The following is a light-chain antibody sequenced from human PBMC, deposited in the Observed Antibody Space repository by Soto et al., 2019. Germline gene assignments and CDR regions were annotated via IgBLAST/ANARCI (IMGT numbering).Light chain of an antibody. CDR2: EVS. CDR1: SSDVGGYNY. CDR3: SSYGGSNAVV. V-gene: IGLV2-8*01. Sequence: QSALTQPPSASGSPGQSVTISCTGSSSDVGGYNYVSWYQQHPGKAPKLMIYEVSKRPSGVPDRLSGSKSGNTASLTVSGLQAEDEAAYCCSSYGGSNAVVFGGGAKVTVL. J-gene: IGLJ2*01.